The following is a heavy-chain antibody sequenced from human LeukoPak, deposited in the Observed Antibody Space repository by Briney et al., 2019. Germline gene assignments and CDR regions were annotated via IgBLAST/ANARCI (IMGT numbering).Heavy chain of an antibody. J-gene: IGHJ4*02. CDR3: ARDYDGYADY. Sequence: GGSLRLSCAASGFIVSSNSMTWVRQAPGKGLEWVSLIYSGDNTYYADSVKGRFTISRDNSKNTLYLQMNSLRAEDTAVYYCARDYDGYADYWGQGTLVSVSS. V-gene: IGHV3-66*01. D-gene: IGHD5-24*01. CDR2: IYSGDNT. CDR1: GFIVSSNS.